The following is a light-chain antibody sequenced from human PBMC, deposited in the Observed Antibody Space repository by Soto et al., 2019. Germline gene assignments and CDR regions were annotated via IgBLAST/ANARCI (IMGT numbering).Light chain of an antibody. Sequence: QSALTQPASVSGSPGQSTTISCTGTSSDVGGYNYVSWYQHHPGKAPKLMIHEVSNRPSGVSHRFSGSKSGNTASLTNSGLQAEDEADYYCSPDTSSSPWVVCGGTTNLNVL. V-gene: IGLV2-14*01. J-gene: IGLJ2*01. CDR2: EVS. CDR3: SPDTSSSPWVV. CDR1: SSDVGGYNY.